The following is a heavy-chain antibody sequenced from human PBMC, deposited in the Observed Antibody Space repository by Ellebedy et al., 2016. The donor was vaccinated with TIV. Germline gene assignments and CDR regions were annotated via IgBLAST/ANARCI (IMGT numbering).Heavy chain of an antibody. CDR3: ARDPYSSGWSAIGYFDL. D-gene: IGHD6-19*01. CDR2: TSFDGKNK. V-gene: IGHV3-30*04. Sequence: GESLKISCAASGFVFSSYTMWWVRQTPGKGLGWVAVTSFDGKNKHYADPVKGRFTISRDNSQNTLYLHMHSLRDEDTAVYYCARDPYSSGWSAIGYFDLWGQGALVTVSS. J-gene: IGHJ4*02. CDR1: GFVFSSYT.